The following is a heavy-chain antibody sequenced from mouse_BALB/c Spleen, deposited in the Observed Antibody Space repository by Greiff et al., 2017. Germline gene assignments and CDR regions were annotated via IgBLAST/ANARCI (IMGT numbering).Heavy chain of an antibody. D-gene: IGHD2-12*01. J-gene: IGHJ4*01. V-gene: IGHV7-3*02. CDR1: GFTFTDYY. Sequence: EVMLVESGGGLVQPGGSLRLSCATSGFTFTDYYMSWVRQPPGKALEWLGFIRNKANGYTTEYSASVKGRFTISRDNSQSILYLQMNTLRAEDSATYYCARVRYAMDYWGQGTSVTVSS. CDR3: ARVRYAMDY. CDR2: IRNKANGYTT.